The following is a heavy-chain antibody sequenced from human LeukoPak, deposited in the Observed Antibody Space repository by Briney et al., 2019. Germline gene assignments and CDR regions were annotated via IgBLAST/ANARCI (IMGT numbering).Heavy chain of an antibody. Sequence: SETLSLTCAVYGGSFSGYYWSWIRQPPGKGLEWIGEINHSGSTNYNPSLKSRVTMSVDTSKNQFSLKLGSVTAADTAVYYCARRIAAAGTPHYYYYMDVWGKGTTVTISS. CDR2: INHSGST. D-gene: IGHD6-13*01. V-gene: IGHV4-34*01. CDR3: ARRIAAAGTPHYYYYMDV. CDR1: GGSFSGYY. J-gene: IGHJ6*03.